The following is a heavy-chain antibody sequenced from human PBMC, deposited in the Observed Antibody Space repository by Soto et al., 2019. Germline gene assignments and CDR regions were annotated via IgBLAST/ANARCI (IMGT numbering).Heavy chain of an antibody. J-gene: IGHJ4*02. CDR3: VRSVILSGGSYKGLIRLHYFDT. V-gene: IGHV4-59*12. CDR1: GGSISSYY. CDR2: IYYSGST. D-gene: IGHD3-3*01. Sequence: SETLSLTCTVSGGSISSYYWSWIRQPPGKGLEWIGYIYYSGSTNYNPSLKSRVTISVDTSKNQFSLKLSSVTAADTAIYYCVRSVILSGGSYKGLIRLHYFDTWGPGTLVTVSS.